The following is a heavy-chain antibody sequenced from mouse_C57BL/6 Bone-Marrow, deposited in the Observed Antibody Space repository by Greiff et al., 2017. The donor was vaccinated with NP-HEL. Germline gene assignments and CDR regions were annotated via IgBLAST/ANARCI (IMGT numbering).Heavy chain of an antibody. J-gene: IGHJ2*01. CDR2: IDPSDSYT. CDR1: GYTFTSYW. CDR3: AREGGFLYFDY. V-gene: IGHV1-69*01. Sequence: VQLQQPGAELVMPVASVKLSCKASGYTFTSYWMHWVKQRPGQGLEWIGEIDPSDSYTNYNQKFKGKSTLTVDKSSSTAYMQLSSLTSEDSAVYYCAREGGFLYFDYWGQGTTLTVSS.